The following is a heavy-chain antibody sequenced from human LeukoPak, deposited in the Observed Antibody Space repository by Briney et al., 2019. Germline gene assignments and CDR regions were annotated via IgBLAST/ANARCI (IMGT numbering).Heavy chain of an antibody. Sequence: ASVKVSCKASGYTFPSYFMHWVRQAPGQGLEWMGIINPTGGSTTYAQKFQGRVTMTRDTSTSAVYMELSSLRSDDTAVYYCARTAARRFDYWGQGTLVTVSS. CDR1: GYTFPSYF. D-gene: IGHD6-6*01. V-gene: IGHV1-46*01. CDR3: ARTAARRFDY. CDR2: INPTGGST. J-gene: IGHJ4*02.